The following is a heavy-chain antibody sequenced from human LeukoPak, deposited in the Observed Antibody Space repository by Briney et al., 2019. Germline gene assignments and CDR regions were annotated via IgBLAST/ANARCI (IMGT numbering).Heavy chain of an antibody. J-gene: IGHJ6*02. Sequence: TGGSLRLSCGASGFTFSNYWMSWVRQAPGKGLEWVINISQDGSGKNYADSVEGRFTISRDNAKNTLYLQMKSLRAEDSGVYYCARRRTNYYYHYGMDVWGQGTTVTVSS. CDR3: ARRRTNYYYHYGMDV. V-gene: IGHV3-7*03. CDR1: GFTFSNYW. CDR2: ISQDGSGK.